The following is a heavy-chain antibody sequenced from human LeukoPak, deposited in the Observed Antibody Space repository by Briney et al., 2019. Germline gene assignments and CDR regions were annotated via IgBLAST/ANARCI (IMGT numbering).Heavy chain of an antibody. CDR1: GFTFSSYG. CDR3: AREAGTVVTTSFDY. J-gene: IGHJ4*02. Sequence: GGCLRLSCAASGFTFSSYGMHWVRQAPGKGLEWVAVIWYDGSNKYYADSVKGRFTISRDNSKNTLYLQMNSLRAEDTAVYYCAREAGTVVTTSFDYWGQGTLVTVS. CDR2: IWYDGSNK. V-gene: IGHV3-33*01. D-gene: IGHD4-23*01.